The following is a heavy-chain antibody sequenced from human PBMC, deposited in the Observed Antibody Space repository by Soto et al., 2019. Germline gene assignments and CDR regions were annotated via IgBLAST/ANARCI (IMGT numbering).Heavy chain of an antibody. CDR2: IYWDDDK. Sequence: QITLKESGPTLVTPTQTLTLTCTFSGFSLSTSGVGVGWIRQPPGKALEWLALIYWDDDKRYSPSLKNRLTIPRDTAKNQVIHTLTILGPVYTATYNCAHRTVGPLGFDYGGKGTLVTVSS. CDR1: GFSLSTSGVG. CDR3: AHRTVGPLGFDY. V-gene: IGHV2-5*02. J-gene: IGHJ4*02. D-gene: IGHD1-26*01.